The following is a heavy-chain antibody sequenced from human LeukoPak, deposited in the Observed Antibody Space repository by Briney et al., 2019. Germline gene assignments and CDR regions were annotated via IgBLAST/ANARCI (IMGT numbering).Heavy chain of an antibody. CDR1: GFPFSSYG. D-gene: IGHD3-10*01. CDR2: ISHDGGNQ. V-gene: IGHV3-30*03. CDR3: APEDYFGSGSYPSH. Sequence: GGSLRLSCAASGFPFSSYGMHWVRQAPGKGLEGVAVISHDGGNQYYADSVKGRFTISRDNSKNTLYLQMNSLRAEDTAVYYCAPEDYFGSGSYPSHWGQGTLVTVSS. J-gene: IGHJ4*02.